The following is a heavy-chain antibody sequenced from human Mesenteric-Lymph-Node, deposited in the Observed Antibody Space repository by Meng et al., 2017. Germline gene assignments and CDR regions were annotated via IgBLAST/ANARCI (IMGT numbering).Heavy chain of an antibody. J-gene: IGHJ4*02. CDR3: AREPYYGDEGIDY. D-gene: IGHD4-17*01. CDR2: IYYSGST. Sequence: ASGPGRVRPSATLSLTCTVSGGSVSSGSYYWSCIRQPPGKGLEWIGYIYYSGSTNYNPSLKSRVTISVDTSKNQFSLKLSSVTAADTAVYYCAREPYYGDEGIDYWGQGTLVTVSS. V-gene: IGHV4-61*01. CDR1: GGSVSSGSYY.